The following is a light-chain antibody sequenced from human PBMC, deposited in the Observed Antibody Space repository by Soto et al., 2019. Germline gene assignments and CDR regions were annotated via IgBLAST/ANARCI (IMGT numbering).Light chain of an antibody. CDR2: DVS. Sequence: QSVLTHPRSVSGAPGQSVTISCTGTSSDVDGYNYVSWYQQHPGKAPKLMIYDVSERPSGVPDRFSGSKSGNTASLTISGLQAEDEADYYCCSYAGSYTSYVFGTGTKVTVL. V-gene: IGLV2-11*01. CDR1: SSDVDGYNY. J-gene: IGLJ1*01. CDR3: CSYAGSYTSYV.